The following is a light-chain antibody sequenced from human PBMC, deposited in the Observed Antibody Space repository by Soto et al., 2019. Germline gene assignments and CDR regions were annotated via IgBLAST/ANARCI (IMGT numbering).Light chain of an antibody. CDR3: SSWTSSTTQV. CDR2: EVN. V-gene: IGLV2-14*01. CDR1: SSDVGGFDF. J-gene: IGLJ3*02. Sequence: QSALTQPASVSGSLGQSITISCTGTSSDVGGFDFVSWYQQHPGKAPKLMIYEVNNRPSGVSNRFSASKSGNTASLTISGLQADDEADYYCSSWTSSTTQVLGGGTKLTVL.